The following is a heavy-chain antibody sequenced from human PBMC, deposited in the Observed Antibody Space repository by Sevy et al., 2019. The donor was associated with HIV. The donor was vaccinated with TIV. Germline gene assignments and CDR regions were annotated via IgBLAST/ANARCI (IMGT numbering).Heavy chain of an antibody. Sequence: GGSLRLSCAASGFTFDSYAMHWVRQVAGKGLEWVSTISGSGYATYYADSVKGRFIISRDTSRNTLCLQMNSLRVEDSAVYFCAKDRVTVFGVVVTFDSWGQGTLVTVSS. J-gene: IGHJ4*02. CDR3: AKDRVTVFGVVVTFDS. V-gene: IGHV3-23*01. D-gene: IGHD3-3*01. CDR1: GFTFDSYA. CDR2: ISGSGYAT.